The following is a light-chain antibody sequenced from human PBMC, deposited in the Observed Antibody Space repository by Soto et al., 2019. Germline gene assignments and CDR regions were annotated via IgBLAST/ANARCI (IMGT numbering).Light chain of an antibody. CDR1: QSIALF. V-gene: IGKV1-39*01. CDR2: KAS. CDR3: QQSFRTPFT. Sequence: DIQMTQSPSSLSASVGDRVTITCRASQSIALFLNWYQQKPGKAPQLLIYKASTLEPGVPSRFSGTGSGTDFTLIVSSLQPEDSATYCCQQSFRTPFTFGPGTKVDIK. J-gene: IGKJ3*01.